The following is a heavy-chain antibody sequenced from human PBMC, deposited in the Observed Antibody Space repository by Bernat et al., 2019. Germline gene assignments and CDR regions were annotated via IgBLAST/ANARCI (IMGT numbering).Heavy chain of an antibody. CDR3: ARVVSLVATTYFDY. J-gene: IGHJ4*02. V-gene: IGHV4-59*01. D-gene: IGHD5-12*01. CDR1: GGSISSYY. Sequence: QVQLQESGPGLVKPSETLSLTCTVSGGSISSYYWSWIRQPPGKGLEWIGYIYYSGSTNYNPSLKSRVTISVDTSKNQFSLKLSSVTAADTAVYYCARVVSLVATTYFDYWGQGTLVTVSS. CDR2: IYYSGST.